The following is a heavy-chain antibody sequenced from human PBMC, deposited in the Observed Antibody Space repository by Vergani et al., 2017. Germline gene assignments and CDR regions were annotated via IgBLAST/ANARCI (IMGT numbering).Heavy chain of an antibody. CDR3: ARAARIAVAGKPYFDY. Sequence: EVQLVESGGGLVKPGGSLRLSCAASGFTFSSYSMNWVRQAPGKGLECVSSISSSSSYIYYADSVKGRFTISRDNAKNSLYLQMNSLRAEDTAVYYCARAARIAVAGKPYFDYWGQGTLVTVSS. D-gene: IGHD6-19*01. CDR1: GFTFSSYS. V-gene: IGHV3-21*01. J-gene: IGHJ4*02. CDR2: ISSSSSYI.